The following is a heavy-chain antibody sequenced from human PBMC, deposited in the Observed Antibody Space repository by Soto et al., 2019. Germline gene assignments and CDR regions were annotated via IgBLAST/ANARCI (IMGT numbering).Heavy chain of an antibody. J-gene: IGHJ6*02. V-gene: IGHV1-69*06. CDR1: GGTFDRHT. Sequence: SVKVSCKASGGTFDRHTIHWVRQAPGQGLECMGGIIPIFSTPKYAQKFQVRVMLTADKSTSTAYMELSSLRSEDTAVYYCATESRSSWPTLEYGMDVWGQGTTVTVSS. D-gene: IGHD6-13*01. CDR2: IIPIFSTP. CDR3: ATESRSSWPTLEYGMDV.